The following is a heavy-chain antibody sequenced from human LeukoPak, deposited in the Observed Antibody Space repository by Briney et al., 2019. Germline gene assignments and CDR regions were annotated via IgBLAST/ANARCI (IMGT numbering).Heavy chain of an antibody. J-gene: IGHJ6*03. CDR2: IYYSGST. CDR1: GGSISSSSYY. D-gene: IGHD3-3*01. V-gene: IGHV4-39*01. CDR3: ASQNFWSGPPLYYYYMDV. Sequence: PSETLSLTCTVSGGSISSSSYYWGWIRQPPGKGLEWIGSIYYSGSTYYNPSLKSRVTISVDTSKNQFSLKLSSVTAADTAVYYCASQNFWSGPPLYYYYMDVWGKGTTVTVSS.